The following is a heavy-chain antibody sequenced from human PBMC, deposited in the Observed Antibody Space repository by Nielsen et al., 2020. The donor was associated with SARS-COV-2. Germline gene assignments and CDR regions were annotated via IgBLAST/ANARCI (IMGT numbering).Heavy chain of an antibody. CDR1: GFTFSSYE. CDR2: ISSSGSTI. V-gene: IGHV3-48*03. D-gene: IGHD4-23*01. CDR3: ARRYGGPQSMDY. J-gene: IGHJ4*02. Sequence: GGSLRLSCAASGFTFSSYEMNWVRQAPGKGLEWVSYISSSGSTIYYADSVKGRFTISRDNAKNSLYLQMNSLRAEDTAVYYCARRYGGPQSMDYWGQGTLVTVSS.